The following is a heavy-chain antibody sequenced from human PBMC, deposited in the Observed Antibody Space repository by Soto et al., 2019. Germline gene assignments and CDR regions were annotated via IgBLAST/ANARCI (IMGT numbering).Heavy chain of an antibody. Sequence: PVGSLRLSCASSVFTFSRNVMSCVRHSPGKGLEWVAVISYDGRNKFYADSVKGRFTISRDNSENMLYLEVKTLRPEDTAVYYCARDSHLLITYRVAFDLWGQGTRLSVSS. CDR1: VFTFSRNV. J-gene: IGHJ3*01. D-gene: IGHD1-20*01. CDR3: ARDSHLLITYRVAFDL. CDR2: ISYDGRNK. V-gene: IGHV3-30*04.